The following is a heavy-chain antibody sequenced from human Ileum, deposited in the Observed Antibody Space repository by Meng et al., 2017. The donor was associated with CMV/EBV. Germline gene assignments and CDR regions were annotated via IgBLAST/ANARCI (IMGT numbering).Heavy chain of an antibody. CDR3: ARDSAWLIDQ. V-gene: IGHV4-61*02. CDR1: GGSCGGGYY. Sequence: VHQQDSGPGRVRPSQTLSLTCTVSGGSCGGGYYWNWSRQPAGKGLEWIGRIYTSGSTNYNPSLKSRFTISVDTSKNQFSLNLTSVTAADTAVYYCARDSAWLIDQWGQGTLVTVSS. D-gene: IGHD6-19*01. J-gene: IGHJ4*02. CDR2: IYTSGST.